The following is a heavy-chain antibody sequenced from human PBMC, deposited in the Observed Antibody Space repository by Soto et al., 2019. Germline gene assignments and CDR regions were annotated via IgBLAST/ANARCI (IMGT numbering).Heavy chain of an antibody. CDR1: GGSFSGYY. D-gene: IGHD3-22*01. CDR2: INHSGNT. J-gene: IGHJ4*02. V-gene: IGHV4-34*01. Sequence: PSETLSLTCAVYGGSFSGYYWSWIRQPPGKGLEWIGEINHSGNTNYNPSLKSRVTISVDTSKNQFSLTLNSVTAADTAVYYCARKLVYDSSAYCFDYWGRGTLVTVSS. CDR3: ARKLVYDSSAYCFDY.